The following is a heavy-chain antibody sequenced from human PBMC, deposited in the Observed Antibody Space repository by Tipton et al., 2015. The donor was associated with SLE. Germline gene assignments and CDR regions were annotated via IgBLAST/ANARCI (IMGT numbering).Heavy chain of an antibody. V-gene: IGHV4-59*07. J-gene: IGHJ2*01. CDR2: IYYSGGT. Sequence: TLSLTCTVSGGSISSYYWSWFRQPPGKGLEWIGYIYYSGGTNYDPSLKSRVTISVDTSKNQFSLKLSSVTAADTAVYYCATLAAAGDFDLWGRGTLVTVSS. D-gene: IGHD6-13*01. CDR3: ATLAAAGDFDL. CDR1: GGSISSYY.